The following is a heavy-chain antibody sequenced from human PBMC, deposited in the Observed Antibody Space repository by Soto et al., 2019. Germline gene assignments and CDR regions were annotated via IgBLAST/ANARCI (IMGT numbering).Heavy chain of an antibody. CDR2: ITTNGGST. CDR1: GFTFRAYG. J-gene: IGHJ6*02. V-gene: IGHV3-64*01. Sequence: EVLLVESGGGLVQPGGSLSLSCAASGFTFRAYGMHWVRQAPGKGLDFVSGITTNGGSTYYANSGKGRLTISRHNSKKTMYLQLGSLRVENMTLYYCPRLLKGSAGSPADVWGQGTTVTVSS. D-gene: IGHD1-26*01. CDR3: PRLLKGSAGSPADV.